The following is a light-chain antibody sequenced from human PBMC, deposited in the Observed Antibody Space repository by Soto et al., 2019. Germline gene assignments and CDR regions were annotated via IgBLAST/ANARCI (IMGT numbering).Light chain of an antibody. CDR2: EVN. CDR3: GAHAGSNTWV. CDR1: SGDIGAYNY. Sequence: QSALPQSPSAFASPGQSVTISCTGSSGDIGAYNYVSWYQQHPGKAPKLIIYEVNKRPSGVPDRFSGSKSGITASLTVSGLQADDEADYFCGAHAGSNTWVFGGGTKLTVL. V-gene: IGLV2-8*01. J-gene: IGLJ3*02.